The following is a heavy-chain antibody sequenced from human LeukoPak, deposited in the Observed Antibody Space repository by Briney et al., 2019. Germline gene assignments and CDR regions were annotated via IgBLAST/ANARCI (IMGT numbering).Heavy chain of an antibody. CDR3: ARDGSGSYFSSYDY. CDR1: GGTFSSYA. V-gene: IGHV1-69*04. CDR2: IIPILGIA. J-gene: IGHJ4*02. D-gene: IGHD1-26*01. Sequence: ASVKVSCKASGGTFSSYAISWVRQAPGQGLEWMGRIIPILGIANYAQKLQGRVTMTTDTSTSTAHMELRSLRSDDTAVYYCARDGSGSYFSSYDYWGQGTLVTVSS.